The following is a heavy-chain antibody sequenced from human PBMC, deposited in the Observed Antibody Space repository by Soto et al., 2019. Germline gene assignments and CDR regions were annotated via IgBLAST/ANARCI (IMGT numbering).Heavy chain of an antibody. CDR3: ARDFEY. J-gene: IGHJ4*02. CDR1: GFTFSTFW. V-gene: IGHV3-74*01. Sequence: EVQLVESGGGLVQPGGSLRLSFEASGFTFSTFWMHWVRQAPGKGLVWVSRINSDGSSTYYADSVKGRVTISRDNAKNTLYLQLNSLRPEDTAVYYCARDFEYWGQGTLVTVSS. CDR2: INSDGSST.